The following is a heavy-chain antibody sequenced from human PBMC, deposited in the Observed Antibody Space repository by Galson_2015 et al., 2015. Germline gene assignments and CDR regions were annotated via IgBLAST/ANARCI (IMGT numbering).Heavy chain of an antibody. CDR2: IWYDGSNK. J-gene: IGHJ3*02. Sequence: SLRLSCAASGFTFSSYGMHWVRQAPGKGLEWVAVIWYDGSNKYYADSVKGRFTISRDNSKNTLYLQMNSLRAEDTAVYYCARGILLTTVVTPGLRPFGAFGIWGQGTMVTVSS. CDR1: GFTFSSYG. D-gene: IGHD4-23*01. CDR3: ARGILLTTVVTPGLRPFGAFGI. V-gene: IGHV3-33*01.